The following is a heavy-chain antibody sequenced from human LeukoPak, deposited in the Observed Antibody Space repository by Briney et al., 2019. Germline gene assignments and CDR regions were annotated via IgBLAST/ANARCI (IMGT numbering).Heavy chain of an antibody. V-gene: IGHV1-18*01. Sequence: ASVKVSCKASGYTFTSYGITWVRQAPGQGLEWMGWISGYNYNTNYARKLQDRVTMTTDTSTSTAYMELRSLRSDDTAVYYCARDECTSTSCYCGYWGQGTLVTVSS. CDR3: ARDECTSTSCYCGY. CDR2: ISGYNYNT. CDR1: GYTFTSYG. D-gene: IGHD2-2*01. J-gene: IGHJ4*02.